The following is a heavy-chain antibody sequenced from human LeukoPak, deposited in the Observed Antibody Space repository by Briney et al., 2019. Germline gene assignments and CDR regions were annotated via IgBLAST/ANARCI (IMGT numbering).Heavy chain of an antibody. V-gene: IGHV3-11*04. CDR3: AREPNSSGYDAFDI. CDR1: GFTFSDYY. Sequence: GGSLRLSCAASGFTFSDYYMSWICQAPGKGLEWVSYISSSGFTIYYADSVKGRFAISRDNAKNSLYLQMNSLRAEDTAVYYCAREPNSSGYDAFDIWGQGTMVTVSS. J-gene: IGHJ3*02. D-gene: IGHD3-22*01. CDR2: ISSSGFTI.